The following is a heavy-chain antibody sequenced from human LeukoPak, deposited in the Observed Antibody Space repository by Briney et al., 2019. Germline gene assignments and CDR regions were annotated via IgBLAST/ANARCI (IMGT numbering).Heavy chain of an antibody. CDR2: IYTSGST. CDR3: ARARRLGVASFDY. CDR1: GGSISSGSYY. Sequence: PSQTLSLTCTVSGGSISSGSYYWSWIRQPAGKGLEWLGRIYTSGSTNYNPSLKSRVTISVDTSKNQFSLKLSSVTAADTAVYYCARARRLGVASFDYWGQGTLVTVSS. D-gene: IGHD3-3*01. J-gene: IGHJ4*02. V-gene: IGHV4-61*02.